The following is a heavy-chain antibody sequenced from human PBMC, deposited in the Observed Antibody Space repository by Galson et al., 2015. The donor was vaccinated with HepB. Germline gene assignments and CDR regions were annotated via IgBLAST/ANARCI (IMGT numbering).Heavy chain of an antibody. D-gene: IGHD3-22*01. CDR1: GYSFSDYS. V-gene: IGHV1-18*04. CDR2: ISAYIGNT. CDR3: AREGLRGYYDSTGYFPFDY. Sequence: SVKVSCKASGYSFSDYSISWVRQAPGQGLEWMGWISAYIGNTNYAQKFQGRVTMTTDTSTSTAYMELRRLRSDDTAVYYCAREGLRGYYDSTGYFPFDYWGQGSLVTVSS. J-gene: IGHJ4*02.